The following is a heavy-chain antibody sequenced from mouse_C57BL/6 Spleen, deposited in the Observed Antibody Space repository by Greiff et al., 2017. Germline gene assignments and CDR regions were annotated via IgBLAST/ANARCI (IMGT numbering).Heavy chain of an antibody. CDR2: IHPNSGST. CDR1: GYTFTSYW. D-gene: IGHD2-12*01. V-gene: IGHV1-64*01. CDR3: AKDYKAMDY. J-gene: IGHJ4*01. Sequence: QVHVKQPGAELVKPGASVKLSCKASGYTFTSYWMHWVKQRPGQGLEWIGMIHPNSGSTNYNEKFKSKATLTVDKSSSTAYMQLSSLTSEDSAVYYCAKDYKAMDYWGQGTSVTVSS.